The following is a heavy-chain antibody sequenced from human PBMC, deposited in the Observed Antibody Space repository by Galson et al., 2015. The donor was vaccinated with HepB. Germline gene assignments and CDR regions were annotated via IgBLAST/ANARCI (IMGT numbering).Heavy chain of an antibody. J-gene: IGHJ6*02. CDR2: IIPIFGTA. V-gene: IGHV1-69*13. D-gene: IGHD3-16*01. Sequence: SVKVSCKASGGTFSSYAISWVRQAPGQGLEWMGGIIPIFGTANYARKFQGRVTITADESTSTAYMELSSLRSEDTAVYYCARLYAPGYYYGMDVWGQGTTVTVSS. CDR1: GGTFSSYA. CDR3: ARLYAPGYYYGMDV.